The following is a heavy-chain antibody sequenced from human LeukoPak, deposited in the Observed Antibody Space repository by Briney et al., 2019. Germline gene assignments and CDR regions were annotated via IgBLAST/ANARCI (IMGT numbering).Heavy chain of an antibody. D-gene: IGHD2-2*01. J-gene: IGHJ3*02. V-gene: IGHV3-23*01. CDR2: ISGSGGST. CDR1: GFTFSSYA. Sequence: PGGSLRLSCAASGFTFSSYAMSWVRQAPGKGLEWVSAISGSGGSTYYADPAKGRFTISRDNSKNTLYLQMNSLRAEDTAVYYCAKRRTHIVVVPAAIGAFDIWGQGTMVTVSS. CDR3: AKRRTHIVVVPAAIGAFDI.